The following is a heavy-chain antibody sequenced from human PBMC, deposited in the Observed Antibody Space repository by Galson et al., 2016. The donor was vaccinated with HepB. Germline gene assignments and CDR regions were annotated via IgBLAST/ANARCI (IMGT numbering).Heavy chain of an antibody. J-gene: IGHJ4*02. V-gene: IGHV3-33*01. CDR3: ARTIGFRVDY. Sequence: SLRLSCAASGYISSSHGIHWVRQAPGKGLEWVAVVWYDGSKGYYADSVKGRFTVSKDNPKNTAYLQMNSLRVEDTAVYYCARTIGFRVDYWGQGTLVTVSS. CDR1: GYISSSHG. CDR2: VWYDGSKG.